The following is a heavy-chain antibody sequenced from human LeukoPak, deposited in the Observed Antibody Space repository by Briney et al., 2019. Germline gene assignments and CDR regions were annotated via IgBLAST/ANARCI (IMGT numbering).Heavy chain of an antibody. CDR3: ARDRGSSTMIRGVNHN. CDR2: ISSGSGTI. D-gene: IGHD3-10*01. V-gene: IGHV3-48*04. CDR1: GFTFNSYA. J-gene: IGHJ4*02. Sequence: QAGGSLRLSCAASGFTFNSYAMNWVRQAPGKGLEWVSHISSGSGTIYYADSVKGRFTISRDNAKNSLFLQMNSLRAEDTAVYYCARDRGSSTMIRGVNHNWGQGTLVTVSS.